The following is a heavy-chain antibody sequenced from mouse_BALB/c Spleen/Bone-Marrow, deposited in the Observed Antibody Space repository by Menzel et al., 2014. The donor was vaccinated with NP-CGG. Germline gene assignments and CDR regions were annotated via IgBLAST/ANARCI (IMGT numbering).Heavy chain of an antibody. D-gene: IGHD2-10*02. Sequence: EVMLVESGGGLVKPGGSLKLSCAASGFTFSSYAMSWVRQTPEKRLEWVATISSGGSYTYYPDSVKGRFTISRDNAKNTLYLQMSSLRSGDTAMYYCARRGYGNYVGYAMDYWGQGTSVTVSS. CDR3: ARRGYGNYVGYAMDY. CDR2: ISSGGSYT. V-gene: IGHV5-9-1*01. CDR1: GFTFSSYA. J-gene: IGHJ4*01.